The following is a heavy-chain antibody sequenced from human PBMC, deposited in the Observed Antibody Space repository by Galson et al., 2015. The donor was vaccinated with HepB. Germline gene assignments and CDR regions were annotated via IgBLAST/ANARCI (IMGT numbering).Heavy chain of an antibody. CDR3: AKDLTYYDFWGGYYEEYYYYGMDV. CDR1: GFTFSSYG. D-gene: IGHD3-3*01. J-gene: IGHJ6*02. V-gene: IGHV3-30*18. Sequence: SLRLSCAASGFTFSSYGMHWVRQAPGKGLEWVAVISYDGSNKYYADSVKGRFTISRDNSKNTLYLQMNSLRAEDTAVYYCAKDLTYYDFWGGYYEEYYYYGMDVWGQGTTVTVSS. CDR2: ISYDGSNK.